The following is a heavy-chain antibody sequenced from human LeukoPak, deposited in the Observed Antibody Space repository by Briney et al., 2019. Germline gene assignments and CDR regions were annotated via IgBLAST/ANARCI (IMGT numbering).Heavy chain of an antibody. D-gene: IGHD6-13*01. J-gene: IGHJ4*02. CDR2: IKEDGSEK. CDR1: GFSFSSYW. V-gene: IGHV3-7*03. CDR3: AKDIDSSSWYYFDY. Sequence: SGGSLRLSCAVSGFSFSSYWMTWVRQAPGKGLEWVAKIKEDGSEKYYVDSVKGRFTISRDNAKNSLYLEMNSLRAEDTALYFCAKDIDSSSWYYFDYWGQGTLVTVSS.